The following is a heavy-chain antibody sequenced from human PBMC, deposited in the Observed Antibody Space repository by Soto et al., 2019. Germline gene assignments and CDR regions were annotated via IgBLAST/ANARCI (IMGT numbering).Heavy chain of an antibody. D-gene: IGHD1-26*01. CDR2: IIPILGIA. J-gene: IGHJ3*02. Sequence: ASVKVSCKASGGTFSSYAISWVRQAPGQGLEWMGGIIPILGIANYAQKFQGRVTITADKSTSTAYMELSSLRSEDTAVNYCARDIRGSYYAFDIWGQGTMVTVSS. V-gene: IGHV1-69*10. CDR1: GGTFSSYA. CDR3: ARDIRGSYYAFDI.